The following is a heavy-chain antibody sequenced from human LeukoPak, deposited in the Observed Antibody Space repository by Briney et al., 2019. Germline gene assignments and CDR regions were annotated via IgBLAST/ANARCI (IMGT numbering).Heavy chain of an antibody. CDR2: INPNSGGT. J-gene: IGHJ6*02. D-gene: IGHD3-10*01. CDR3: ARDLSYYYGSGSYYEVPDYYYGMDV. CDR1: GYTFTAYY. Sequence: ASVKVSCKTSGYTFTAYYMHWVRQAPGQGLEWMGWINPNSGGTNYAQKFQGRVTMTRDTSISTAYMELSRLRSDDTAVYYCARDLSYYYGSGSYYEVPDYYYGMDVWGQGTTVTVTS. V-gene: IGHV1-2*02.